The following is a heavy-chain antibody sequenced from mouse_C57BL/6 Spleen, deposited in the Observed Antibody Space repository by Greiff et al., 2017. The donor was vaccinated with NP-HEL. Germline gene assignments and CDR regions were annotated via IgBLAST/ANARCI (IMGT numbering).Heavy chain of an antibody. CDR2: INYDGSST. CDR1: GFTFSDYY. J-gene: IGHJ3*01. CDR3: ARVGTGTFFAY. Sequence: EVKLVESEGGLVQPGSSMKLSCTASGFTFSDYYMAWVRQVPEKGLEWVANINYDGSSTYYLDSLKSRFIISRDNAKNILYLQMSSLKSEDTATYYCARVGTGTFFAYWGQGTLVTVSA. D-gene: IGHD4-1*01. V-gene: IGHV5-16*01.